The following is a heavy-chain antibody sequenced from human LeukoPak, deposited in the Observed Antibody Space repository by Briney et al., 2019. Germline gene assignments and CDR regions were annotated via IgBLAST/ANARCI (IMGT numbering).Heavy chain of an antibody. CDR2: ISYDGSNK. V-gene: IGHV3-30*18. D-gene: IGHD3-9*01. Sequence: QPGRSLRLSCAASGFTFSSYGMHWVRQAPGKGRVWVAVISYDGSNKYYADSVKGRFTISRDNPMNTLYLQMKSMRAEDTAVYYCAKGGWLLEPYIDYWGQGTLVTVSS. CDR3: AKGGWLLEPYIDY. J-gene: IGHJ4*02. CDR1: GFTFSSYG.